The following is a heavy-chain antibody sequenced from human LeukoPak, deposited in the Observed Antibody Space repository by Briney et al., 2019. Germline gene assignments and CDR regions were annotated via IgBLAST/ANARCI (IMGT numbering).Heavy chain of an antibody. Sequence: GGSLRLSCAASGFTVSSNYMSWVRKAPGKGLEWVSVIYSGGSTYYADPVKGRFTISRDSSKNTLYLQMDSLRAEDTAVYYCARFYGSVLGFDPWGQGTLVTVSS. V-gene: IGHV3-66*02. CDR2: IYSGGST. CDR1: GFTVSSNY. D-gene: IGHD3-10*01. J-gene: IGHJ5*02. CDR3: ARFYGSVLGFDP.